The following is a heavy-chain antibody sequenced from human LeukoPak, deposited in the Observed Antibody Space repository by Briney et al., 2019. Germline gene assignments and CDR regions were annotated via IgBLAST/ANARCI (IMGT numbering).Heavy chain of an antibody. CDR3: ARGGGVVPAAKGWFDP. D-gene: IGHD2-2*01. CDR2: INPSGGST. CDR1: GYTFTSYY. V-gene: IGHV1-46*01. Sequence: ASVKVSCKASGYTFTSYYMHWVRQAPGQGLEWMGIINPSGGSTSYAQKFQGRVTMTRDMSTSTVYMELSSLRSEDTAVYYCARGGGVVPAAKGWFDPWGQGTLVTVSS. J-gene: IGHJ5*02.